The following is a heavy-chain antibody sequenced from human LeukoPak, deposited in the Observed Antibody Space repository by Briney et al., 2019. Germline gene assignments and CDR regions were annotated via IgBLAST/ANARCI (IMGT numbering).Heavy chain of an antibody. Sequence: SGGSLRLSCAASGFTFSSYAMSWVRQAPGKGLEWVSAISGSGGSTYYADSVKGRFTISRDNSKNTRYLQMNSLRAEDTAVYYCAKDLGVGVTKNDAFDIWGQGTMVTVSS. CDR3: AKDLGVGVTKNDAFDI. CDR1: GFTFSSYA. D-gene: IGHD1-26*01. CDR2: ISGSGGST. V-gene: IGHV3-23*01. J-gene: IGHJ3*02.